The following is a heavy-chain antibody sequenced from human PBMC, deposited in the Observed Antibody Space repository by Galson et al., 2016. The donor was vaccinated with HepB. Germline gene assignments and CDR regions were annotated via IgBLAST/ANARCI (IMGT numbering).Heavy chain of an antibody. Sequence: SLRLSCAVSGFRISNNWMTWVRQSPDKGLEWVANIKPDGSEKYYVDSVKGRFTISRDNAKNSLYLQLNSLRAEDTAVYYCARDGFVASRVFVSWGQGTLVIVSS. D-gene: IGHD2-15*01. J-gene: IGHJ4*02. CDR3: ARDGFVASRVFVS. V-gene: IGHV3-7*03. CDR1: GFRISNNW. CDR2: IKPDGSEK.